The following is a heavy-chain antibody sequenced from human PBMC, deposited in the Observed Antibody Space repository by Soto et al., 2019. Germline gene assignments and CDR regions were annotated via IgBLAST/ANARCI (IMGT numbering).Heavy chain of an antibody. Sequence: WTWIRQHPGKGLEWIAFIYYSGNTYYNPSLKSRVHISVDTSKNQFSLKLSSVTAADTAVYYCASLGVVGENLLDPWGQGTLVTVSS. CDR2: IYYSGNT. CDR3: ASLGVVGENLLDP. J-gene: IGHJ5*02. V-gene: IGHV4-31*02. D-gene: IGHD3-10*01.